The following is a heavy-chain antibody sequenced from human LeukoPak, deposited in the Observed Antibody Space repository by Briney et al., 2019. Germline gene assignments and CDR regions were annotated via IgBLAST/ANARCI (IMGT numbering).Heavy chain of an antibody. Sequence: GGSLRLSCAASGFTFSSYAMSWVRQAPGKGLEWVSAISGSGGSTYCADSVKGRFTISRDNSKNTLYLQMNSLRAEDTAVYYCATLPSGVLLWFGRMDVWGQGTTVTVSS. CDR2: ISGSGGST. CDR3: ATLPSGVLLWFGRMDV. D-gene: IGHD3-10*01. V-gene: IGHV3-23*01. J-gene: IGHJ6*02. CDR1: GFTFSSYA.